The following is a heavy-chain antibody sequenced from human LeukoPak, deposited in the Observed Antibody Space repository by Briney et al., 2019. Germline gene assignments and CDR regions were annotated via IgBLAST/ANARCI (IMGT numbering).Heavy chain of an antibody. Sequence: PSETLSLTCTVSSGSISINNYYWGWIRQPPGKGLEWIGSINHGGHTYYNPSLESRVTISVDTSKNQFSLKLTSVTAADTALYYCAGQRANFGEWAFDYWGQGTLVTVSS. CDR3: AGQRANFGEWAFDY. J-gene: IGHJ4*02. CDR2: INHGGHT. V-gene: IGHV4-39*01. CDR1: SGSISINNYY. D-gene: IGHD3-10*01.